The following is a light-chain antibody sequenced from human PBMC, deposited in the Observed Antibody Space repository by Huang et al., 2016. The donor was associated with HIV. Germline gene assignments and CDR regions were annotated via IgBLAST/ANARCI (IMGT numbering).Light chain of an antibody. CDR1: QSVGNY. V-gene: IGKV3-11*01. Sequence: IVLTQSPATLAWYPGERVTLTFRASQSVGNYIAWYQQHPGQSPNLLIYDTSNRATGTPVRFSGSGSGTDFTLTISSLESEDFAVYYCQQRSSGVTFGGGTKVQVK. CDR3: QQRSSGVT. CDR2: DTS. J-gene: IGKJ4*01.